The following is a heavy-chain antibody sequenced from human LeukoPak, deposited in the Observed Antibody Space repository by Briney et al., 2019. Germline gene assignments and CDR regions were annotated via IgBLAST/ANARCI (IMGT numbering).Heavy chain of an antibody. CDR3: ARGSSSWIPYYYYMNV. D-gene: IGHD6-13*01. J-gene: IGHJ6*03. CDR2: MNPNSGNT. V-gene: IGHV1-8*01. Sequence: GASVKVSCKASGYTFTSYDINWVRQATGQGPEWMGWMNPNSGNTGYAQKFQGRVTMTRNTSISTAYMELSSLRSEDTAVYYCARGSSSWIPYYYYMNVWGKGTTVTVSS. CDR1: GYTFTSYD.